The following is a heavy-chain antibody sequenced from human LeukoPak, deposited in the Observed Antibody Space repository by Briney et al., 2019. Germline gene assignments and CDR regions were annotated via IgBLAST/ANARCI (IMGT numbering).Heavy chain of an antibody. Sequence: PGGSLRLSCAASGFTFSSYEMNWVRQAPGKGLEWVSYISSSGSTIYYADSVRGRFTISRDNSKNTLYLQMNSLRAEDTAVYYCAKDRVDAAPHDAFDIWGQGTMVTVSS. CDR2: ISSSGSTI. V-gene: IGHV3-48*03. CDR1: GFTFSSYE. D-gene: IGHD2-8*01. J-gene: IGHJ3*02. CDR3: AKDRVDAAPHDAFDI.